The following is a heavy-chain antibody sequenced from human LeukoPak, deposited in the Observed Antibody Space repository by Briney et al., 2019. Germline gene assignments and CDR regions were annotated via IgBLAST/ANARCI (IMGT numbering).Heavy chain of an antibody. CDR2: IYHSGST. J-gene: IGHJ4*02. V-gene: IGHV4-38-2*02. CDR3: AMISTTVVTPIDY. Sequence: SEILSLTCTVSGYSISSGYYWGWIRQPPGKGLEWIGSIYHSGSTYYNPSLKSRVTISVDTSKNQFSLKLSSVTAADTAVYYCAMISTTVVTPIDYWGQGTLVTVSS. CDR1: GYSISSGYY. D-gene: IGHD4-23*01.